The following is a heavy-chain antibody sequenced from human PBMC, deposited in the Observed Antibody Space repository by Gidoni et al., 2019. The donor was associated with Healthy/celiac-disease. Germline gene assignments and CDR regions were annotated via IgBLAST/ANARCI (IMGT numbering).Heavy chain of an antibody. V-gene: IGHV3-53*01. CDR3: ARSATVGYYFDY. D-gene: IGHD4-17*01. Sequence: EAQLVASIGGFIQPGASLRLSCAASGATVSSNYMSWVRQAPGKGLEWVSVTYSGGSTYHADSVKCRFTISRDKSKNTLYLQMSSLRAEDTAVYYCARSATVGYYFDYWGQGTLVTVSS. CDR1: GATVSSNY. CDR2: TYSGGST. J-gene: IGHJ4*02.